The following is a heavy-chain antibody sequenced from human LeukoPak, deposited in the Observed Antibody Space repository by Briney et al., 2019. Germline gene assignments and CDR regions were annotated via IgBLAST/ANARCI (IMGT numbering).Heavy chain of an antibody. CDR3: ARAILSGYPDS. Sequence: PSETLSLTCTVSGDSISSGDYYWSWIRQPPGKGLEWIGYIYYSGSTNYNPSLKSRVTISLDTSKNQFSLKLSSVTAADTAVYYCARAILSGYPDSWGQGTLVIVFS. J-gene: IGHJ4*02. CDR2: IYYSGST. CDR1: GDSISSGDYY. D-gene: IGHD3-3*01. V-gene: IGHV4-61*08.